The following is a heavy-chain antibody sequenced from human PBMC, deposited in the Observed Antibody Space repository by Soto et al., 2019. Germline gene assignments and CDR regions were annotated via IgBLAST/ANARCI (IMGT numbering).Heavy chain of an antibody. CDR3: ARDGGGYCSSTCCDKSEYSSSPGAFDI. CDR1: GFTFSSYW. V-gene: IGHV3-7*03. Sequence: GGSLRLSCAASGFTFSSYWMSWVRQAPGKGLEWVANIKQDGSEKYYVDSVKGRFTISRDNAKNSLYLQMNSLRAEDSVVYYCARDGGGYCSSTCCDKSEYSSSPGAFDIWGQGTMVTVSS. CDR2: IKQDGSEK. J-gene: IGHJ3*02. D-gene: IGHD2-2*02.